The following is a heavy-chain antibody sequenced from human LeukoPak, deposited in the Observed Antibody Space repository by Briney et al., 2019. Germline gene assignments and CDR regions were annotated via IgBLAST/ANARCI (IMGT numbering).Heavy chain of an antibody. Sequence: GRSLRLSCAASGFTFSSYSMNWVRQAPGKGLEWVSSISSSSSYIYYADSVKGRFTISRDNAKNSLYLQMNSLRAEDTAVYYCARDQDYDDAFDIWGQGTMVTVSS. CDR1: GFTFSSYS. J-gene: IGHJ3*02. CDR3: ARDQDYDDAFDI. CDR2: ISSSSSYI. D-gene: IGHD4-17*01. V-gene: IGHV3-21*01.